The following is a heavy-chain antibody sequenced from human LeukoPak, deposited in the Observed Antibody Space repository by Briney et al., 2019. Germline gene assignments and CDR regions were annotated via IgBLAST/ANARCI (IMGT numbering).Heavy chain of an antibody. J-gene: IGHJ4*02. V-gene: IGHV4-39*07. CDR3: ASDINNYFDY. CDR1: GGSISSSSYY. D-gene: IGHD1-14*01. CDR2: IYYSGST. Sequence: PSETLSLTCTVSGGSISSSSYYWGWIRQPPGKGLEWIGSIYYSGSTYYNPSLKSRVTISVDTSKNQFSLKLSSVTAADTAVYYCASDINNYFDYWGQGTLVTVS.